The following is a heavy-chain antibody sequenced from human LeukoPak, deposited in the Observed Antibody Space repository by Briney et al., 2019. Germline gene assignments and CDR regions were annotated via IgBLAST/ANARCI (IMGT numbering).Heavy chain of an antibody. CDR1: GYSFTSYY. D-gene: IGHD6-13*01. J-gene: IGHJ4*02. CDR3: ARDRGSSWYVDY. V-gene: IGHV1-2*02. CDR2: INPSSGGT. Sequence: GASVKVPCKTSGYSFTSYYIHWVRQAPGQGLEWMGGINPSSGGTEYAQKFQGKITITGDTSISTAYMELSRLRSDDTAVYYCARDRGSSWYVDYWGQGTLVTVSS.